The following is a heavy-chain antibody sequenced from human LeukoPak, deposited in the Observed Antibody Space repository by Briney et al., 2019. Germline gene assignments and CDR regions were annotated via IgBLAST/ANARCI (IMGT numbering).Heavy chain of an antibody. CDR2: MNPNSGNT. J-gene: IGHJ6*03. V-gene: IGHV1-8*03. CDR3: AKGSGYEAQYYYYYMDV. CDR1: GYTLTELS. D-gene: IGHD5-12*01. Sequence: GASVKVSCKVSGYTLTELSMHWVRQAPGKGLEWMGWMNPNSGNTGYAQKFQGRVTITRNTSISIAYMELSSLRSEDTAVYYCAKGSGYEAQYYYYYMDVWGKGTTVTISS.